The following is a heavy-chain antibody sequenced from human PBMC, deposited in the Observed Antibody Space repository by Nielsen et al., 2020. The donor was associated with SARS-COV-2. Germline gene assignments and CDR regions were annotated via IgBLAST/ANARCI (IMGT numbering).Heavy chain of an antibody. D-gene: IGHD2-2*01. CDR1: GYTFTSYY. CDR2: INPSGGST. J-gene: IGHJ6*02. V-gene: IGHV1-46*01. CDR3: AREVSGTHYYYYGMDV. Sequence: ASVKVSCKASGYTFTSYYMHWVRQAPGQGLEWMGIINPSGGSTSYAQKFQGRVTMTRDTSTSTVYMELSSLRSEDTAVYYCAREVSGTHYYYYGMDVWGQGTTVTVSS.